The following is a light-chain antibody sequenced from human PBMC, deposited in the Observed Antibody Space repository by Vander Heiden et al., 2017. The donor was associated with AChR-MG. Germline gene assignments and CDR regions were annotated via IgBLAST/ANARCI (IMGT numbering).Light chain of an antibody. CDR3: SSYTSSSTLV. CDR1: SSDVGAYNP. V-gene: IGLV2-14*03. Sequence: QSALTQPASVSGSPGQSITISCTGTSSDVGAYNPVSWYQQHPGKAPKLLIYDVSDRPSGVSNRFSGSESGNTASLTISGLQAEDEADYYCSSYTSSSTLVFGGGTNLIVL. CDR2: DVS. J-gene: IGLJ2*01.